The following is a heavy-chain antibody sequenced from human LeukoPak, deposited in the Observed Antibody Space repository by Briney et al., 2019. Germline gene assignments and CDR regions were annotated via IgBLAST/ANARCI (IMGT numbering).Heavy chain of an antibody. D-gene: IGHD2-2*01. J-gene: IGHJ5*02. CDR2: IKQDGSEK. Sequence: PGGSLRLSCAASGFTFSSYWMSWVRQAPGKGLEWVANIKQDGSEKYYVDSVKGRFTISRDNAKNSLYLQMNSLRAEDTAVYYCARAANYIVVVPAVIPNWFDPWGQGTLVTVSS. CDR3: ARAANYIVVVPAVIPNWFDP. V-gene: IGHV3-7*01. CDR1: GFTFSSYW.